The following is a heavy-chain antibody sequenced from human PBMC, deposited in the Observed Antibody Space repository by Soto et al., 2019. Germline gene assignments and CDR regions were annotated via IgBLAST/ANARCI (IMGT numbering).Heavy chain of an antibody. CDR1: GFTFGSYA. CDR3: TRYYYESSGYYVY. J-gene: IGHJ4*02. Sequence: GGSLRLSCTGSGFTFGSYALRWVRQAPGKGLEWVGVIRSEANGGTTDYAASVKGRITISRDNSKSIAYMEINSLQTEDTAVYYCTRYYYESSGYYVYWGQGALVTVSS. CDR2: IRSEANGGTT. D-gene: IGHD3-22*01. V-gene: IGHV3-49*04.